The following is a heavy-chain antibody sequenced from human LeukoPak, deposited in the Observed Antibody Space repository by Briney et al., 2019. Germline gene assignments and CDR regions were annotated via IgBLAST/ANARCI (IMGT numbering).Heavy chain of an antibody. J-gene: IGHJ4*02. V-gene: IGHV3-23*01. D-gene: IGHD2-2*01. CDR2: IIGGAGGT. CDR1: GFSFSSHG. CDR3: AHGSMYQLDY. Sequence: PGGSLRLSCAASGFSFSSHGMSWVRQAPGKGLEGVSGIIGGAGGTYYADSVKGRFTISRDNAKNTLYLQMNSLRAEDTAVYYCAHGSMYQLDYWGQGTLVTVSS.